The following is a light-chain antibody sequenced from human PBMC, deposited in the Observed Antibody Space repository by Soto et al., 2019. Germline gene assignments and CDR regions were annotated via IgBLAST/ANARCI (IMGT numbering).Light chain of an antibody. CDR3: QQHIGWPLT. Sequence: EIVLTQSPATLSLSPGERVTLSCRATQTVRSSLAWYQQKPVQAPRLIIYEASNRATGIPARFSGSGSGTDFTLSISSLEPEDFAVYYCQQHIGWPLTFGGGTKVEI. CDR1: QTVRSS. J-gene: IGKJ4*01. V-gene: IGKV3-11*01. CDR2: EAS.